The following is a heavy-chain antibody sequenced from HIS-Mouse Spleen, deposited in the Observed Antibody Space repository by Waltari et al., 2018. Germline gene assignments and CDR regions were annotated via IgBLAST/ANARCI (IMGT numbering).Heavy chain of an antibody. CDR3: AKDLRPAYSSSPYFDY. V-gene: IGHV3-9*01. J-gene: IGHJ4*02. D-gene: IGHD6-6*01. CDR2: ISWNSGSI. CDR1: GFTFDVYA. Sequence: VQLVESGGCLVQPGRSLRLCCAASGFTFDVYAMPGVRQAPGKGLEWVSGISWNSGSIGYADSVKGRFTISRDNAKNSLYLQMNSLKAEDTALYYCAKDLRPAYSSSPYFDYWGQGTLVTVSS.